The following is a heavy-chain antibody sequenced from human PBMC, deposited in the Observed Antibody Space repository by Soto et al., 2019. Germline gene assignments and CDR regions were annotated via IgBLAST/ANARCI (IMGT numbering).Heavy chain of an antibody. CDR3: ARTGPPVDY. J-gene: IGHJ4*02. CDR1: VYTFSSYA. V-gene: IGHV1-18*01. CDR2: IITYNGNT. Sequence: QVQLVQSGAEVKKPGASVKVSCKASVYTFSSYAISWVRQAPVQGLEWMGWIITYNGNTNYAQKLQGRVTMTTDTSTTTAYMALRSLRSDDTAVYYCARTGPPVDYWGQGTLVSVSS.